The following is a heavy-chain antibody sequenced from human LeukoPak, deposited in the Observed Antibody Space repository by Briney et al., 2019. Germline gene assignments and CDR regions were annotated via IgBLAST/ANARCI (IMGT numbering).Heavy chain of an antibody. J-gene: IGHJ4*02. D-gene: IGHD2-21*02. CDR1: GFTFSSYA. CDR2: ISYDGSTK. V-gene: IGHV3-30*04. CDR3: AKGVKHIVVVTAQRYFDY. Sequence: GGSLRLSCAASGFTFSSYAIHWVRQAPGKGLEWVALISYDGSTKYSTDSVKGRFTISRDNSKNTLYLQMNTLRAEDTAVYYCAKGVKHIVVVTAQRYFDYWGQGTLVTVSS.